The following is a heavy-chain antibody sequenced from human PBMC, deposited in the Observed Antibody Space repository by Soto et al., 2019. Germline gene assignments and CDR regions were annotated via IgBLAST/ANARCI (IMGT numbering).Heavy chain of an antibody. CDR1: GFTFDDYA. Sequence: EVQLVESGGGLVQPGRSLRLSCAASGFTFDDYAMHWVRQAPGKGLEWVSGISWNSGSIGYADSVKGRFTISRDNAKNCXYLQMNSLRAEDTALYYCAKSRVLRYFDWSGGLDYWGQGTLVTVSS. CDR2: ISWNSGSI. J-gene: IGHJ4*02. V-gene: IGHV3-9*01. CDR3: AKSRVLRYFDWSGGLDY. D-gene: IGHD3-9*01.